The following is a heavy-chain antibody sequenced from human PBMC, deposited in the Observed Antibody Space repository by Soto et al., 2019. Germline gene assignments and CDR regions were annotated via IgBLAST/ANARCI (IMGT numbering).Heavy chain of an antibody. J-gene: IGHJ4*02. CDR2: ISYDSSNK. Sequence: VQLLESGGGLIQPGGSLRLSCAASGFTFSYGIHWLRQAPGKGLEWVAYISYDSSNKFYGDSVKGRLTISRDNSKNTQFLQMNSLRAEDTAVYYCAKLVIAYCSGNTCDDYWGQGTLVAVSS. CDR1: GFTFSYG. CDR3: AKLVIAYCSGNTCDDY. D-gene: IGHD2-21*01. V-gene: IGHV3-30*18.